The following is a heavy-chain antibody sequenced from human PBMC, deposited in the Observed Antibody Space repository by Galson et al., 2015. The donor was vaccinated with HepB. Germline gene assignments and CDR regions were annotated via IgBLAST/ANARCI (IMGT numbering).Heavy chain of an antibody. Sequence: SLRLSCAASGFTFSNAWMSWVRQAPGKGLEWVGRIKSKTDGGTTDYAAPVKGRFTISRDNAENTLFLQMNSLRVDDTAVYYCARVAPEGAVAGRGNTYFDLWGRGTLVTVSS. V-gene: IGHV3-15*01. D-gene: IGHD6-19*01. CDR3: ARVAPEGAVAGRGNTYFDL. J-gene: IGHJ2*01. CDR1: GFTFSNAW. CDR2: IKSKTDGGTT.